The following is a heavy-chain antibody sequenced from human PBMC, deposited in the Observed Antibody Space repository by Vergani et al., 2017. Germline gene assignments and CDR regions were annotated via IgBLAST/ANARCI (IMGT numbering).Heavy chain of an antibody. Sequence: EVQLVESGGGLVQPGGSLRLSCAASGFTVSSNYMSWVRQAPGKGLEWVSVIYSGWSTYHADSVKGRVTISSHNSKNTLYLQKNSMRAEDTAVYYCAGDNLGYYYGSGGYNYYYGMDVWGQGTTVTVSS. J-gene: IGHJ6*02. CDR3: AGDNLGYYYGSGGYNYYYGMDV. V-gene: IGHV3-53*04. CDR1: GFTVSSNY. CDR2: IYSGWST. D-gene: IGHD3-10*01.